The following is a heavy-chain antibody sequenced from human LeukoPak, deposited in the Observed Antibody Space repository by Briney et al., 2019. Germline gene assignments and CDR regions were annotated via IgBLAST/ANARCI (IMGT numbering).Heavy chain of an antibody. D-gene: IGHD2-15*01. CDR3: ARVGSRGGERRYNWFDP. CDR1: GYTFTGYY. J-gene: IGHJ5*02. CDR2: INPNSGGT. V-gene: IGHV1-2*02. Sequence: GASVKVSCKASGYTFTGYYMHWVRQAPGQGLEWMGWINPNSGGTNYAQKFQGRVTMTRDTSISTAYMELSRLRSDDTAVYYCARVGSRGGERRYNWFDPWGQGTLVTVSS.